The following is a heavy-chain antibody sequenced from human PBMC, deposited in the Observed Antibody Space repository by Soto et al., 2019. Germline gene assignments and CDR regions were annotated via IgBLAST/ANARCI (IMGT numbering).Heavy chain of an antibody. CDR2: ISTQNGNT. CDR3: ARMTTVDNSHYYMDV. Sequence: QAQLVQSGGVLKKSGASVKVSCKASGYTFTGYGVSWVRQAPGQGLEWIGWISTQNGNTNFAQRFQGRVTLTTDTSTCTARMDLRSLRSDDTALYSCARMTTVDNSHYYMDVWGKGTTVTVSS. V-gene: IGHV1-18*04. CDR1: GYTFTGYG. J-gene: IGHJ6*03. D-gene: IGHD4-4*01.